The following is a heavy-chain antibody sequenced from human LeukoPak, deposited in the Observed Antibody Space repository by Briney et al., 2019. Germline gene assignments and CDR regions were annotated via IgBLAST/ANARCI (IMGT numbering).Heavy chain of an antibody. D-gene: IGHD2-21*02. CDR1: GFTFSSYA. Sequence: HAGVSLRLSCAASGFTFSSYAMSWVRQAPGKGLEWVSAISGSGGSTYYVDSVKGRFTISRDNFKNTLYLQMNSLRAEDTAVYYCARDRWGDPSLGYWGQGTLVTVSS. CDR2: ISGSGGST. CDR3: ARDRWGDPSLGY. V-gene: IGHV3-23*01. J-gene: IGHJ4*02.